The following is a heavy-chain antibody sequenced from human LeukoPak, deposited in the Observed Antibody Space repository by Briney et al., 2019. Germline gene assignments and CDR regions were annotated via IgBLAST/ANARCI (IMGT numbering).Heavy chain of an antibody. Sequence: GGSLRLSYEASGFTFSSYWMHWVRQAPGKGLVWVSRINKDGIITSYADSVKGRFTISRDNAKNTLYLQMNSLRAEDTAVYYCTRVVDGFDIWGQGTMVTVSS. D-gene: IGHD2-15*01. CDR3: TRVVDGFDI. V-gene: IGHV3-74*01. CDR1: GFTFSSYW. CDR2: INKDGIIT. J-gene: IGHJ3*02.